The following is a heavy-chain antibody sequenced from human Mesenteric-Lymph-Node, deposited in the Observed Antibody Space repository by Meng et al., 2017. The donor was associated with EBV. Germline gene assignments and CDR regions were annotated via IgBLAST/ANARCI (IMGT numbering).Heavy chain of an antibody. CDR1: GYTFTNYG. D-gene: IGHD5-24*01. J-gene: IGHJ4*02. CDR3: ARDGSGDGYTFDY. CDR2: ISPYNGNT. Sequence: QVQRVQSGSELKKPGASVKVSCKASGYTFTNYGINWVRQAPGQGIEWMGGISPYNGNTYSAQKFQGRVTMTTDTSTDTAYIELRSLRSDDTAVYSCARDGSGDGYTFDYWGQGTLVTVFS. V-gene: IGHV1-18*01.